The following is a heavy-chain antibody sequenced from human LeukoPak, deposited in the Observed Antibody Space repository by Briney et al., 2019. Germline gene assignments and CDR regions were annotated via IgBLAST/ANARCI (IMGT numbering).Heavy chain of an antibody. J-gene: IGHJ5*02. CDR2: ISSSSAYI. V-gene: IGHV3-21*01. CDR3: AAAAPGTDWLDP. D-gene: IGHD6-13*01. CDR1: GFTFSSYS. Sequence: GGSLRLSCGASGFTFSSYSMNWVRQAPGKGLEWVSSISSSSAYIYYADSVKGRFTISRDNAENSLYLQMNSLRAEDTAVYYCAAAAPGTDWLDPWGQGTLVTVSS.